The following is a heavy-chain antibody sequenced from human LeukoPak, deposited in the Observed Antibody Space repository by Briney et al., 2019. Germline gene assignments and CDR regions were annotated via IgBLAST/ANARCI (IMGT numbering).Heavy chain of an antibody. CDR1: GFTVSSNY. CDR2: IYSGGST. D-gene: IGHD4-11*01. J-gene: IGHJ6*03. V-gene: IGHV3-53*01. CDR3: AREQRTVTIEYYYYYYMDV. Sequence: GGSLRLSCAASGFTVSSNYMSWVRQAPGKGLEWVSVIYSGGSTYYADSVKGRFTISRDNSKNTLYLQMNSLRAEDTAVYYCAREQRTVTIEYYYYYYMDVWGKGTTVTVSS.